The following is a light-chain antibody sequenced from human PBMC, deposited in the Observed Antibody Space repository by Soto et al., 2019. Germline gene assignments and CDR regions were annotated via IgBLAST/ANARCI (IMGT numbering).Light chain of an antibody. Sequence: DIVLTQSPATLSVSPGERVTLSCRASQSVSRYLAWYQQKPGQAPRLLIYDASNRATGIPARFSSSGCATAYTLPTSSLEPEDFLVYYCQQHNDWPPITFGQGTRVEIK. CDR2: DAS. J-gene: IGKJ5*01. CDR3: QQHNDWPPIT. V-gene: IGKV3-11*01. CDR1: QSVSRY.